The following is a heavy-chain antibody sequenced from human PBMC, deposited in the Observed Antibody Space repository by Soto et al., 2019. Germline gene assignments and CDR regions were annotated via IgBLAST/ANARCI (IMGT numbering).Heavy chain of an antibody. CDR1: GYTFTSYD. CDR2: MNPNSGNT. CDR3: ASATPDSSSWYEGGDY. Sequence: QVQLVQSGAEVKKPGASVKVSCKASGYTFTSYDINWVRQATGQGLEWMGWMNPNSGNTGYAQKFQGRVTMTRHTSISTAYRELSSLRSEDTAVYYCASATPDSSSWYEGGDYWGQGTLVTVSS. V-gene: IGHV1-8*01. D-gene: IGHD6-13*01. J-gene: IGHJ4*02.